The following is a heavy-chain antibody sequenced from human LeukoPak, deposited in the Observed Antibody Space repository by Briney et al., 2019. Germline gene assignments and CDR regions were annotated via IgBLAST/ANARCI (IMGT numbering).Heavy chain of an antibody. V-gene: IGHV4-39*01. D-gene: IGHD6-6*01. Sequence: SETLSLTCTVSGGSISSSSYYWGWIRQPPGKGLEWIGSIYYSGSTYYNPSLKSRVTISVDTSKNQFSLKLSSVTAADTAVYYCASQGVIAARPLDYWGQGTLVTVSS. CDR1: GGSISSSSYY. CDR2: IYYSGST. J-gene: IGHJ4*02. CDR3: ASQGVIAARPLDY.